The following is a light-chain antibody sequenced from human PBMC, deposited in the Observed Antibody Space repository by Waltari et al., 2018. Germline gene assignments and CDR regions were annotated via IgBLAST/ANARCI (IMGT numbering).Light chain of an antibody. CDR3: HQYHTVPWT. Sequence: DIVVTQSPDFLAVSLGARATFNCKSSQNVLYSSNNKSFIAWYQQKSGQPPRLLIYWASTRESGVPDRFSGIWSGADFTLTISSLQAEDVAVYYCHQYHTVPWTFGQGTKVEIK. CDR1: QNVLYSSNNKSF. CDR2: WAS. V-gene: IGKV4-1*01. J-gene: IGKJ1*01.